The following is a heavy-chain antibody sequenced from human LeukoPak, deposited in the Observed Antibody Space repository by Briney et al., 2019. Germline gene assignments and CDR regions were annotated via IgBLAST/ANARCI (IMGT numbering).Heavy chain of an antibody. CDR3: ARDPYGDYGAYGMDV. CDR1: GGTFSSYA. CDR2: IIPILGIA. Sequence: GASVKVSCKASGGTFSSYAISWVRQAPGQGLEWMGRIIPILGIANYAQKLQGRVTVTADKSTSTAYMVLSSLRSEDTAVYYCARDPYGDYGAYGMDVWGQGTTVTVSS. V-gene: IGHV1-69*04. J-gene: IGHJ6*02. D-gene: IGHD4-17*01.